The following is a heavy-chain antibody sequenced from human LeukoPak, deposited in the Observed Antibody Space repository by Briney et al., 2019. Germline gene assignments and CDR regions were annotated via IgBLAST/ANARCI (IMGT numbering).Heavy chain of an antibody. V-gene: IGHV3-23*01. D-gene: IGHD3-10*01. CDR3: AKGRPITMVRGVLFDY. J-gene: IGHJ4*02. Sequence: GGSLRLSCAASGFTFSSYAMSWVREAPGKGLEWVSAISGSGGSTYYADSVKGRFTISRDNSKNTLYLQMNSLRAEDTAVYYCAKGRPITMVRGVLFDYWGQGTLVTVSS. CDR1: GFTFSSYA. CDR2: ISGSGGST.